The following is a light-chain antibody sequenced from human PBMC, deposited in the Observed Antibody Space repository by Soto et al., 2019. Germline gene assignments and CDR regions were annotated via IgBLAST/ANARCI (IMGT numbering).Light chain of an antibody. CDR3: SSYTTSSTPV. Sequence: QSVLTQPASVSGSPGQSITISCTGTSSDIGSYNYVSWYQQHPGKAPKLMIYEVSNRPSGVSNRFSGSKSGNTASLTISGLQAEDEADYYCSSYTTSSTPVLGGGTKLTVL. V-gene: IGLV2-14*01. J-gene: IGLJ2*01. CDR1: SSDIGSYNY. CDR2: EVS.